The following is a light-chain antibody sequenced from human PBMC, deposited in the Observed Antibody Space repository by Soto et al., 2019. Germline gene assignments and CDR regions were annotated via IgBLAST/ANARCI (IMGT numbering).Light chain of an antibody. CDR3: QQYMSSVT. CDR1: QSVDSTF. V-gene: IGKV3-20*01. J-gene: IGKJ1*01. Sequence: EIVLTQSPGSLSLSPGERATLSFRASQSVDSTFFAWYQKKPGQAPRLLIYGASKRATGVPDRFSGSGSGTDFTLTISRLEPEDFAVYYCQQYMSSVTFGQGTKVEI. CDR2: GAS.